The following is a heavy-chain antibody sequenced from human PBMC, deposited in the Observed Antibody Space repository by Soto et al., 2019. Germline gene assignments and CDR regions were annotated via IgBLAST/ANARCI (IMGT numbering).Heavy chain of an antibody. CDR1: GGSISSGGYY. V-gene: IGHV4-31*03. Sequence: SETLSLTCTVSGGSISSGGYYWSWIRQHPGKGLEWIGYIYYSGSTYYNPSLKSRVTISVDTSKNQFSLKLSSVTAADRAVYYCSRAEESSPSHVGFFDYWGQGTLVTVSS. CDR2: IYYSGST. J-gene: IGHJ4*02. CDR3: SRAEESSPSHVGFFDY. D-gene: IGHD6-6*01.